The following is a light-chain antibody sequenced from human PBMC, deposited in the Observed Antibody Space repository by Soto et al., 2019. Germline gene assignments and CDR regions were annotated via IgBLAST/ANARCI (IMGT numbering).Light chain of an antibody. Sequence: EIVFTQGPGILTQSAGERAILSCRASQSVSNNYLAWYQQKPGQAPRLLIYGASTRATGIPARFSGSGSGTEFTLTINSLQSEDFAVYYCQQYNNWPRTFGQGTKVDI. J-gene: IGKJ1*01. CDR1: QSVSNN. V-gene: IGKV3-15*01. CDR3: QQYNNWPRT. CDR2: GAS.